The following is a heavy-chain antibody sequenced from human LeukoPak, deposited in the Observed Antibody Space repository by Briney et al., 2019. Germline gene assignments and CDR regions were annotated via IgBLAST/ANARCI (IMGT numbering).Heavy chain of an antibody. Sequence: SGPTLVNPTQTLTLTCTFSGFSLSTSGMCVSWIRQPPGKALEWLALIDWDDDKYYSTSLKTTLTISKDTSKNQVVLTMTNMDPVDTATYYCARNSGSPHYYYYYGMDVWGQGTTVTVSS. J-gene: IGHJ6*02. CDR1: GFSLSTSGMC. CDR2: IDWDDDK. D-gene: IGHD1-26*01. CDR3: ARNSGSPHYYYYYGMDV. V-gene: IGHV2-70*01.